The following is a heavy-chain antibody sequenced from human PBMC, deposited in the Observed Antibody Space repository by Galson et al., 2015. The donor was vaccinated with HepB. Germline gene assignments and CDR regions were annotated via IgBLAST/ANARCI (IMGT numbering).Heavy chain of an antibody. CDR2: INPIIGKA. CDR1: GYTFTSYA. D-gene: IGHD1-26*01. CDR3: AREELRTGVGDFDY. J-gene: IGHJ4*02. V-gene: IGHV1-69*13. Sequence: SVKVSCKASGYTFTSYAISWVRQAPGQGLEWMGGINPIIGKANYAQKFQGRVTITADASTSTAYMELSSLRSEDTAVYYCAREELRTGVGDFDYWGQGTLVTVSS.